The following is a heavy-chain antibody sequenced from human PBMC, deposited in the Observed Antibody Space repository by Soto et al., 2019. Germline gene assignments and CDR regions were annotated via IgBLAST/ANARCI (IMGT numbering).Heavy chain of an antibody. CDR2: IYYSGST. CDR1: GGSISSYY. J-gene: IGHJ4*02. CDR3: ARAQYSYGFFDY. D-gene: IGHD5-18*01. Sequence: TLSLACTVSGGSISSYYWSWIRQPPGKGLEWIGYIYYSGSTNYNPSLKSRVTISVDTSKNQFSLKLSSVTAADTAVYYCARAQYSYGFFDYWRQGTPAPVSS. V-gene: IGHV4-59*01.